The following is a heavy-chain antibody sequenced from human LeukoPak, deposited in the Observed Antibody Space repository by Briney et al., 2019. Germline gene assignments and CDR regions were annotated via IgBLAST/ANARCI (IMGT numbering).Heavy chain of an antibody. CDR2: IYSTGSS. Sequence: SETLSLTCTVSGGSISTYYWSWVRQPPGKGLEWVGYIYSTGSSNYNPSLKSRVTISVDTSKNQFSLKLSSVTAADTAVYHCARGSTVTTRKFYGMDVWGQGTMVTVSS. CDR3: ARGSTVTTRKFYGMDV. CDR1: GGSISTYY. D-gene: IGHD4-17*01. V-gene: IGHV4-59*01. J-gene: IGHJ6*02.